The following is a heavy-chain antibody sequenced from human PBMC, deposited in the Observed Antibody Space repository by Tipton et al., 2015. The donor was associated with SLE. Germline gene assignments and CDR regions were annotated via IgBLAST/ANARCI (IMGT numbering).Heavy chain of an antibody. V-gene: IGHV4-59*05. D-gene: IGHD5-24*01. CDR1: GGSISSYY. CDR3: AFQEGDGYNGNGFDP. J-gene: IGHJ5*02. Sequence: GLVKPSETLSLTCTVSGGSISSYYWSWIRQPPGKGLEWIGSIYYSGSTYYNPSLKSRVTISVDTSKNQFSLKLSSVTAADTAVYYCAFQEGDGYNGNGFDPWGQGTLVTVSS. CDR2: IYYSGST.